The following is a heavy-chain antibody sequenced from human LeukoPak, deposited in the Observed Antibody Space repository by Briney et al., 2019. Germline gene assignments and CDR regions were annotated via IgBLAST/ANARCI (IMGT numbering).Heavy chain of an antibody. J-gene: IGHJ5*02. CDR3: ARLSYYDDSSGYRGWFDP. Sequence: PSETLSLTCTVSGGSISSSSYYWGWIRQPPGKGLEWIGYIYTSGSTNYNPSLKSRVTISVDTSKNQFSLKLSSVTAADTAVYYCARLSYYDDSSGYRGWFDPWGQGTLVTVSS. D-gene: IGHD3-22*01. CDR2: IYTSGST. CDR1: GGSISSSSYY. V-gene: IGHV4-61*05.